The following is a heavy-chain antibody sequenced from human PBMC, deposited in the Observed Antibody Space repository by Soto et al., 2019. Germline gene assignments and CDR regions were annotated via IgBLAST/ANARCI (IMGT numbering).Heavy chain of an antibody. Sequence: EVQLLESGGGLVQPGGYLRLYCAASGFSFSSYAMSWVRQAPGKGLEWVSGICGSGGSTYYADSVKGRFTISRDNSKNTLYLQMNSLRAEDTAVYYCAKDRVWNDYWGQGTLVTVSS. CDR3: AKDRVWNDY. V-gene: IGHV3-23*01. CDR2: ICGSGGST. CDR1: GFSFSSYA. J-gene: IGHJ4*02. D-gene: IGHD1-1*01.